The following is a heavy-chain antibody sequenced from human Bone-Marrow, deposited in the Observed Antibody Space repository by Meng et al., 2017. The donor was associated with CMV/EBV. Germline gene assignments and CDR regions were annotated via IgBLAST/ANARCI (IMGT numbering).Heavy chain of an antibody. J-gene: IGHJ5*02. CDR2: IKSKTDGGTT. CDR1: GFTFSNAW. D-gene: IGHD2-2*01. Sequence: GESLKISCAASGFTFSNAWMSWVRQAPGKGLEWVGRIKSKTDGGTTDYAAPVKGRFTISRDDSKNTLYLQMNSLKTEDTAVYYCTTERVLEDIVVVSAAMFHWFDPWGQGTLVTVSS. V-gene: IGHV3-15*01. CDR3: TTERVLEDIVVVSAAMFHWFDP.